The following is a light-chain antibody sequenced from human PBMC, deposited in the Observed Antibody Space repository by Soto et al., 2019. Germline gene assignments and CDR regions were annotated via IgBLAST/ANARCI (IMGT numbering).Light chain of an antibody. V-gene: IGKV1-33*01. J-gene: IGKJ5*01. Sequence: DIQMTQSPSALSASVGNRRTIPCQASQDIATYLTWYQPKPGNAPXXLIYDASNLETGVPSRFSGGGSGTHLTFTISNMQPEDIATYYCQQYNTYSTFGQGTRLDIK. CDR3: QQYNTYST. CDR1: QDIATY. CDR2: DAS.